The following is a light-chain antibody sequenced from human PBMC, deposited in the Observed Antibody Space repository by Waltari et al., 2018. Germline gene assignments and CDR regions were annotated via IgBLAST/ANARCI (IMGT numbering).Light chain of an antibody. Sequence: AIQMTQSPSSLSAAVGARVTITCRASQGIRNDLGWYQQKPGKAPKLLIYAAASVQSGVPSSFSGSGSGTVFTLTISSLQPEDVATYYCLQDYNYPWTFGQGTKVEIK. J-gene: IGKJ1*01. V-gene: IGKV1-6*01. CDR2: AAA. CDR3: LQDYNYPWT. CDR1: QGIRND.